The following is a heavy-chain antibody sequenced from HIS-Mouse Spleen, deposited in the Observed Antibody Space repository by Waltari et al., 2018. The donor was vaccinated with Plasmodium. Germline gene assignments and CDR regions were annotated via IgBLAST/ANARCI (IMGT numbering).Heavy chain of an antibody. D-gene: IGHD6-13*01. CDR3: AKDPYSSSWYYFDY. V-gene: IGHV3-23*01. CDR2: ISGSGGST. J-gene: IGHJ4*02. Sequence: EVQLLESGGGLVQPGGSLRLACAAPGVTFSRHALTWVSQAPGRGLEWGSAISGSGGSTYYADSVKGRFTISRDNDKNTLYLQMNSLRAEDTAVYYRAKDPYSSSWYYFDYWGQGTLVTVSS. CDR1: GVTFSRHA.